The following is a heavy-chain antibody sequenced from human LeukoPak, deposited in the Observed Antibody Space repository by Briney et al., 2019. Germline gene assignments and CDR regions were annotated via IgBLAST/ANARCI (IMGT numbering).Heavy chain of an antibody. CDR2: IIPLFGKA. CDR1: GGTFSSYA. CDR3: AREWAGYGSGSYYYY. Sequence: SVKVSCKASGGTFSSYAISRVRQAPGQGLEWMGGIIPLFGKANYAQKFQGRVTINADESTSTAYMELSSLRSEDTAMYYCAREWAGYGSGSYYYYWGQGTLVTVSS. J-gene: IGHJ4*02. V-gene: IGHV1-69*13. D-gene: IGHD3-10*01.